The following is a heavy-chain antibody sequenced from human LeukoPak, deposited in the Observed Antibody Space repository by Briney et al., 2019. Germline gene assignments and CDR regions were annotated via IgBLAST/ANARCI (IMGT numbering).Heavy chain of an antibody. Sequence: GRSLRLSCAASGVTFSSYSMHWVRQAPGKGLEWVAVISYDGSNKYYADSVKRRFTISRDNYTNTLYLQMNSLRAEDTAVYYCERESYDFWSGYHPRHAFDIWGQGTMVTVSS. V-gene: IGHV3-30*01. CDR1: GVTFSSYS. J-gene: IGHJ3*02. D-gene: IGHD3-3*01. CDR2: ISYDGSNK. CDR3: ERESYDFWSGYHPRHAFDI.